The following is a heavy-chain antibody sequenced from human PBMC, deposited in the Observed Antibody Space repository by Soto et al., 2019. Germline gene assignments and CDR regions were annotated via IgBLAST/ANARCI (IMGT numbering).Heavy chain of an antibody. CDR3: ARDPSLIVLMVYAILPNYYYYGMDV. Sequence: QVQLVESGGGVVQPGRSLRLSCAASGFTFSSYGMHWVRQAPGKGLEWVAVIWYDGSNKYYADSVKGRFTISRDNSKNTLYLQMNSLRAEDTAVYYCARDPSLIVLMVYAILPNYYYYGMDVWGQGTTVTVSS. CDR1: GFTFSSYG. J-gene: IGHJ6*02. CDR2: IWYDGSNK. D-gene: IGHD2-8*01. V-gene: IGHV3-33*01.